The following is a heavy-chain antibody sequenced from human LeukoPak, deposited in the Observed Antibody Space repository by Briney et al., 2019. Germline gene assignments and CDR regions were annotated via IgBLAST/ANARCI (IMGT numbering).Heavy chain of an antibody. J-gene: IGHJ4*02. CDR1: GFTVSSNY. D-gene: IGHD5-18*01. CDR3: ASTSKDTAMVSPYLWDY. CDR2: IYSGGST. Sequence: GGSLRLSCAASGFTVSSNYMSWVRQAPGKGLEWVSVIYSGGSTYYADSVKGRFTISRDNSKNTLYLQMDSLRAEDTAVYYCASTSKDTAMVSPYLWDYWGQGTLVTVSS. V-gene: IGHV3-66*01.